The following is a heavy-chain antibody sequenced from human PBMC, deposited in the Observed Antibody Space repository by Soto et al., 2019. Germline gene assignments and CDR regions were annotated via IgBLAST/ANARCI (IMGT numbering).Heavy chain of an antibody. CDR2: IYWNDDK. Sequence: QITLKESGPTLVKPTQTLTLTCTFSGFSLSTSGVGVGWIRQPPGKALEWLALIYWNDDKRYSPSLKSRLTITKDTSKNQVVLTMTNMDPVDTATYYCAHRQGNYYGSGSYGSSPGAFDYWGQGTLVTVSS. J-gene: IGHJ4*02. CDR3: AHRQGNYYGSGSYGSSPGAFDY. D-gene: IGHD3-10*01. V-gene: IGHV2-5*01. CDR1: GFSLSTSGVG.